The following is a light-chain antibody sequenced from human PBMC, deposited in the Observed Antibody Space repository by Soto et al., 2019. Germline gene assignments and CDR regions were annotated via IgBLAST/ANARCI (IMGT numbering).Light chain of an antibody. CDR2: GAS. V-gene: IGKV3-20*01. Sequence: EIVLTQSPGTLSLSPGERATLSCRASQSVNSRFLAWYQQKPGQAPRLLMYGASTRATGIPDRFSGSGSGADFTHTISRLAPEDFAVFYCQQYGSSPPMYSLGKGPKLEIK. CDR1: QSVNSRF. J-gene: IGKJ2*01. CDR3: QQYGSSPPMYS.